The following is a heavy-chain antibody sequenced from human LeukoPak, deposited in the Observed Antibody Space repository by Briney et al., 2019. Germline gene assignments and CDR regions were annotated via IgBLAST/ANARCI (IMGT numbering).Heavy chain of an antibody. D-gene: IGHD3-3*01. V-gene: IGHV4-61*01. Sequence: SETLSLTCTVSCGSVSSGSYYWSWIRQPPGKGLEWIGYIYYSGSTNYNPSLKSRVTISVDTSKDQFSLKLSSVTAADTAVYYCARVSGSYYDFWSGYYDWGQGTLVTVSS. CDR3: ARVSGSYYDFWSGYYD. J-gene: IGHJ1*01. CDR2: IYYSGST. CDR1: CGSVSSGSYY.